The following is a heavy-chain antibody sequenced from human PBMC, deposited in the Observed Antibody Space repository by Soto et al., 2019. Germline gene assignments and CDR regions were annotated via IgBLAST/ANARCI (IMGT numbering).Heavy chain of an antibody. V-gene: IGHV4-59*01. D-gene: IGHD5-12*01. CDR1: GGSISSYY. J-gene: IGHJ4*02. CDR2: IYYSGST. CDR3: ARALDGYNPYFAD. Sequence: QVQLQESGPGLVKPSETLSLTCTVPGGSISSYYWSWIRQPQGKGLEWIGYIYYSGSTNYNPSLKSRVTISVDTSKNQFSLKLSSVTAADTAVYYCARALDGYNPYFADWGQGTLDTVSS.